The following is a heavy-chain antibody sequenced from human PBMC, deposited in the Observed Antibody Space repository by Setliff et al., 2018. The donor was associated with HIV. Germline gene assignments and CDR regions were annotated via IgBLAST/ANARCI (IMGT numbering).Heavy chain of an antibody. Sequence: SVKVSCKASGGTFGNYGVGWVRQAPGHGLEWVGGIVPILNIANYAQEFQGRATITADKSTSTVYMEVRDLKPDDTALYYCARGWSEGTHLFQVEYFQHWGQGTLVTVS. V-gene: IGHV1-69*10. J-gene: IGHJ1*01. CDR1: GGTFGNYG. CDR2: IVPILNIA. CDR3: ARGWSEGTHLFQVEYFQH. D-gene: IGHD2-8*01.